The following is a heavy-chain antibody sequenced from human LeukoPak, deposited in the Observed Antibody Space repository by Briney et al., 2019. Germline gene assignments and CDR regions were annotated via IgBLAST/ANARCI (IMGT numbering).Heavy chain of an antibody. CDR2: IKGDDSAR. J-gene: IGHJ4*02. CDR1: GFTFSTYW. Sequence: GGSLRLSCAASGFTFSTYWMGWVRQAPGKGLEWVANIKGDDSARHQADSVKGRFTISRDNAQNSVYLQMSSLRGEDTAIYYCARDVVGSLDYWGQGTLVTVSS. D-gene: IGHD1-26*01. V-gene: IGHV3-7*01. CDR3: ARDVVGSLDY.